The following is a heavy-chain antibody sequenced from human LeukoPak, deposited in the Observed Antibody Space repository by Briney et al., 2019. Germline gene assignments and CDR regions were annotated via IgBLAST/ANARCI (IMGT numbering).Heavy chain of an antibody. Sequence: ASVKVSCKASGYTFTGYYVHWVRQAPGQGLEWMGWINPNSGGINYAQKFQGRVTMTRDTSISTAYMELSRLRSDDTAVYYCARFLWRAGGFDYWGQGTLVTVSS. J-gene: IGHJ4*02. D-gene: IGHD1-14*01. V-gene: IGHV1-2*02. CDR1: GYTFTGYY. CDR2: INPNSGGI. CDR3: ARFLWRAGGFDY.